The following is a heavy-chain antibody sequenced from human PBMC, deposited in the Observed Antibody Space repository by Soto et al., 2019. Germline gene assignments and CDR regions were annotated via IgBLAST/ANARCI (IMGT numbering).Heavy chain of an antibody. CDR2: ISYDGSNK. Sequence: QVQLVESGGGVVQPGRSLRLSCAASGFTFSSYAMHWVRQAPGKGLEWVAVISYDGSNKYYADSVKGRFTISRDNSKNTLYLQMNSLRAEDTAVYYCARYGGSGYVEYDYWGQGTLVTVSS. CDR3: ARYGGSGYVEYDY. V-gene: IGHV3-30-3*01. D-gene: IGHD5-12*01. J-gene: IGHJ4*02. CDR1: GFTFSSYA.